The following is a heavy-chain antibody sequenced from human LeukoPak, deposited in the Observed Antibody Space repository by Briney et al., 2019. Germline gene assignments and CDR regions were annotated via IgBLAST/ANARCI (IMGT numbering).Heavy chain of an antibody. V-gene: IGHV1-46*03. CDR2: INPRGGSP. CDR1: GYTFTSYY. J-gene: IGHJ6*02. D-gene: IGHD2-8*01. Sequence: ASVNVSCKASGYTFTSYYMHWVRQAPGQGLEWMGIINPRGGSPTYAQKFQGRVTMTRDTSTSTVYMELSSLRSEDTAVYYCARYPIAGAVPNDEHFYGMDVWGQGTTVTVSS. CDR3: ARYPIAGAVPNDEHFYGMDV.